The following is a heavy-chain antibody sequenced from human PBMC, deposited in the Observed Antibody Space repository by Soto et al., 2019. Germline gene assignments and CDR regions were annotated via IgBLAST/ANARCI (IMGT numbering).Heavy chain of an antibody. CDR3: ARGNVLRFLEWLIDTGFDY. J-gene: IGHJ4*02. CDR2: MNPNSGNT. CDR1: GYTFTSYD. V-gene: IGHV1-8*01. Sequence: ASVKVSCKASGYTFTSYDINWVREATGQGLEWMGWMNPNSGNTGYAQKFQGSVTMTRNTSISTAYMELSSLRSEDTAVYYCARGNVLRFLEWLIDTGFDYWGQGTLVTVSS. D-gene: IGHD3-3*01.